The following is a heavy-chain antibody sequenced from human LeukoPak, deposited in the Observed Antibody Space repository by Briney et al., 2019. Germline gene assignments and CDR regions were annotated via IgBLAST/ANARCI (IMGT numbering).Heavy chain of an antibody. Sequence: PSETLSLTCAVYGGSFSGYYWSWIRQPPGKGLEWIGEINHSGSTNYNPSLKSRVTISVDTSKNQFSLKLSSVTAADTAVYYCARGSGGVHPYYYDSSGYLSYWGQGTLVTVSS. V-gene: IGHV4-34*01. CDR2: INHSGST. CDR3: ARGSGGVHPYYYDSSGYLSY. J-gene: IGHJ4*02. CDR1: GGSFSGYY. D-gene: IGHD3-22*01.